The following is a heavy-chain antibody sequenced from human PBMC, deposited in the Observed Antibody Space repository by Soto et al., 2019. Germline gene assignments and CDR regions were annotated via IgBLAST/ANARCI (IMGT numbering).Heavy chain of an antibody. Sequence: GVSPRLSFAASGFTFSDHYMDWVRQAPGKGLEWVGRTRNKANSYTTEYAASVKGRFTISRDDSKSSLYLQMNSLKTEDTAVYYCARSVGVGRRRWFGPWGEVSLVTVSS. CDR1: GFTFSDHY. V-gene: IGHV3-72*01. CDR2: TRNKANSYTT. J-gene: IGHJ5*02. D-gene: IGHD3-10*01. CDR3: ARSVGVGRRRWFGP.